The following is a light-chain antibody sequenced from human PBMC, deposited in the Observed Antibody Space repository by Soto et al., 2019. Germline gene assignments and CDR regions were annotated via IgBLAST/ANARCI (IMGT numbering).Light chain of an antibody. CDR1: QIVSGDY. J-gene: IGKJ5*01. CDR2: DAS. Sequence: EIVLTQSPATLSLSPGERAILSCGASQIVSGDYLAWYQQKPGLAPRLLIYDASTRATGIPDRFSGSGSGTDFTLTITRLEPEDFAVYYCQQYGRSSITFGQGTQLETK. V-gene: IGKV3D-20*01. CDR3: QQYGRSSIT.